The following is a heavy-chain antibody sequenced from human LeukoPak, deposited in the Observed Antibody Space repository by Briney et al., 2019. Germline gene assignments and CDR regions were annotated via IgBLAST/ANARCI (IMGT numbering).Heavy chain of an antibody. CDR3: ARDPSGYCSGGSCSNVDTAMVRRDY. CDR2: ISSSSSYI. Sequence: GGSLRLSCAASGFTFSSYSMNWVRQAPGKGLEWVSSISSSSSYIYYADSVKSRFTISRDNAKNSLYLQMNSLRAEDTAVYYCARDPSGYCSGGSCSNVDTAMVRRDYWGQGTLVTVSS. V-gene: IGHV3-21*01. D-gene: IGHD2-15*01. CDR1: GFTFSSYS. J-gene: IGHJ4*02.